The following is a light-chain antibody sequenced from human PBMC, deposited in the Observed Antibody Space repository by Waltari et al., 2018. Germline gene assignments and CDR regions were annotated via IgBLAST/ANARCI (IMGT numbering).Light chain of an antibody. Sequence: DIVLTQSPGTLSLSPGDRATLSCRASQSVSSSYLAWYQQKPGQAPRLLIYGASSRATGIPDRFSGSGSGTDFTLTISRLEPEDLAVYYCQQYGSSPTFGQGTKLHIK. V-gene: IGKV3-20*01. J-gene: IGKJ2*01. CDR2: GAS. CDR1: QSVSSSY. CDR3: QQYGSSPT.